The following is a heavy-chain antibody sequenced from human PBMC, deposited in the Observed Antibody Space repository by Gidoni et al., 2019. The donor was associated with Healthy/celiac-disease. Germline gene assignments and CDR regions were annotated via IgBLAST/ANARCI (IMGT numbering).Heavy chain of an antibody. CDR3: ARVSLAGYYDFWSGYYSTDY. CDR2: TRNKANSYTT. CDR1: GFTLRDHY. D-gene: IGHD3-3*01. Sequence: EVQLVESGGGLVQPGGSLRLSCAASGFTLRDHYMDWVRQAPGQGLEWVGRTRNKANSYTTEYAASVKGRFTISRDDSKNALYLQMNSLKTEDTAVYYCARVSLAGYYDFWSGYYSTDYWGQGTLVTVSS. V-gene: IGHV3-72*01. J-gene: IGHJ4*02.